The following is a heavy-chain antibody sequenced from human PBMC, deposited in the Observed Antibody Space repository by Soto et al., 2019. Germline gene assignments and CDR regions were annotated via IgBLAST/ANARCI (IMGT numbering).Heavy chain of an antibody. CDR2: ISDGGDST. CDR1: GFSFSNYA. Sequence: GGSLRLSCVASGFSFSNYAMTWVRRAPGKGLQWISGISDGGDSTDYADSVKGRFTISRDNSQNTLFLQMSSLRDDDTAVYYCARAPYSTTWYYFHYWGQGTLVTVSS. V-gene: IGHV3-23*01. CDR3: ARAPYSTTWYYFHY. D-gene: IGHD6-13*01. J-gene: IGHJ4*02.